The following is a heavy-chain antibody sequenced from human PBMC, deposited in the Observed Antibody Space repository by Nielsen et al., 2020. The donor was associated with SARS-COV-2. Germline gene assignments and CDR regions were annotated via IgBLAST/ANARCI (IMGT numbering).Heavy chain of an antibody. D-gene: IGHD3-3*01. J-gene: IGHJ4*02. Sequence: GESLKISCAASGFTFRSYVMHWVRQTAGKGLEWISAIGSAGDTYSPDSVKGRFTISRDNSNNTLFLQMDSLTADDTAVYFCARLSNFWSGYNDYWGQGTLVIVSS. CDR1: GFTFRSYV. CDR2: IGSAGDT. V-gene: IGHV3-13*01. CDR3: ARLSNFWSGYNDY.